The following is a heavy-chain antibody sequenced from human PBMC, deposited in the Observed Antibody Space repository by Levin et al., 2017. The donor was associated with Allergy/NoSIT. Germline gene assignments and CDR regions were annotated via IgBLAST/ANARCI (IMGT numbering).Heavy chain of an antibody. CDR3: AHRRPPAYYFETSGYDS. V-gene: IGHV2-5*02. J-gene: IGHJ4*02. D-gene: IGHD3-22*01. Sequence: SGPTLVKPTQALTLSCAFSGFSLSSSVESVGWIRQPPGKALEWLALIYGDDDKRYSPSLRSRLTISKDTSKNQVVLTMTNMDPEDTARYYCAHRRPPAYYFETSGYDSWGQGTLVTVSA. CDR2: IYGDDDK. CDR1: GFSLSSSVES.